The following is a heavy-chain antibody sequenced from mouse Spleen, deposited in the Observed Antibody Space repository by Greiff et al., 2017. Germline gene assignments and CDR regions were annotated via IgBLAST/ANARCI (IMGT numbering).Heavy chain of an antibody. J-gene: IGHJ4*01. D-gene: IGHD2-12*01. V-gene: IGHV5-6-3*01. CDR2: INSNGGST. CDR3: ARDTRYDAMDY. Sequence: EVQLVESGGGLVQPGGSLKLSCAASGFTFSSYGMSWVRQTPDKRLELVATINSNGGSTYYPDSVKGRFTISRDNAKNTLYLQMSSLKSEDTAMYYCARDTRYDAMDYWGQGTSVTVSS. CDR1: GFTFSSYG.